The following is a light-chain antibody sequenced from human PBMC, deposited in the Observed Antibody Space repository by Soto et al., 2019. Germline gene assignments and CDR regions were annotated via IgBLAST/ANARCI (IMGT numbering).Light chain of an antibody. J-gene: IGLJ1*01. CDR2: EGT. CDR1: SSDVGNYNL. Sequence: QSVLTQPASVSGSPGQSSAISCTGTSSDVGNYNLVSWYQQHSGKAPKLMIYEGTKRPSGVSDRFSGSKSGNTASLTISGLQAEDEADYYCCSYASTGTYVFGTGTKVTVL. CDR3: CSYASTGTYV. V-gene: IGLV2-23*01.